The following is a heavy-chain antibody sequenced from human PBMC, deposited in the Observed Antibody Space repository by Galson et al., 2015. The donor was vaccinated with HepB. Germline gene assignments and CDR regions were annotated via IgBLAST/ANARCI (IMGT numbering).Heavy chain of an antibody. J-gene: IGHJ4*02. V-gene: IGHV3-30*04. D-gene: IGHD3-22*01. CDR1: GFTFRSYA. CDR3: ARDYYDSGDYIPGPGAFDH. CDR2: ISYDGSNK. Sequence: SLRLSCATSGFTFRSYAMNWVRQAPGKGLEWVAVISYDGSNKNYADSVRGRFTIPRDNSENTLYLQMNTLRSEDTAVYFCARDYYDSGDYIPGPGAFDHWGQGVLVTVSS.